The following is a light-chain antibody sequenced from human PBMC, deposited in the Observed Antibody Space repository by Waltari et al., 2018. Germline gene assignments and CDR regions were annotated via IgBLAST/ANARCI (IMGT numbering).Light chain of an antibody. CDR1: QSVLHSSHTQNY. CDR3: QQYYTIPLT. V-gene: IGKV4-1*01. Sequence: DIVMTQSPDPLTVSRGERATINCKSSQSVLHSSHTQNYLAWYQQKPRQPPRLLIYWASTRESGVPDRFSGSGSGTDFTLTISSLQAEDVAVYYCQQYYTIPLTFGQGTRLEIK. J-gene: IGKJ5*01. CDR2: WAS.